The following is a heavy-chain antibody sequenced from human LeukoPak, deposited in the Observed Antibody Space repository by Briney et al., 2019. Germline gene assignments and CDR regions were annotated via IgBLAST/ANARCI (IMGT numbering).Heavy chain of an antibody. CDR2: ISYDGSNK. CDR1: GFTFSSYA. D-gene: IGHD6-19*01. V-gene: IGHV3-30-3*01. J-gene: IGHJ4*02. Sequence: GSLRLSCAASGFTFSSYAMHWVRQAPGKGLEWVAVISYDGSNKYYADSVKGRFTISRDNSKNTLYLQMNTLRAEDTAVYYCARSFSSGWYFSDYWGQGALVTVSS. CDR3: ARSFSSGWYFSDY.